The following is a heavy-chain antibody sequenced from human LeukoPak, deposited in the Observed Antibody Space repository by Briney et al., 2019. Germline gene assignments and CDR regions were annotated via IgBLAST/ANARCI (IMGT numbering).Heavy chain of an antibody. CDR2: IYYSGDT. CDR1: GGSISSYY. V-gene: IGHV4-59*08. D-gene: IGHD6-6*01. Sequence: PSGTLSLTCTVSGGSISSYYWSWIRQPPGKGLEWIGYIYYSGDTNYNPSLKSRAAISLDTSKNQFSLTVTSVTAADTAIYYCARHTYARPFDFWGQGTLVTVSS. J-gene: IGHJ4*02. CDR3: ARHTYARPFDF.